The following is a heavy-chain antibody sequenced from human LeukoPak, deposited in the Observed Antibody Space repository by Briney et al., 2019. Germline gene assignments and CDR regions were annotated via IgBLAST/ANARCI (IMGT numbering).Heavy chain of an antibody. V-gene: IGHV3-33*06. J-gene: IGHJ4*02. CDR3: AKEKYSYGPERFIEH. D-gene: IGHD5-18*01. CDR2: IWYDGSNK. Sequence: GGSLRLSCAASGFTFSSYGMHWVRQAPGKGLGWVAVIWYDGSNKYYADSVKGRFTISRDNSKNTLYLQMNSLRAGDTAVYFWAKEKYSYGPERFIEHWGQGTLVTVSS. CDR1: GFTFSSYG.